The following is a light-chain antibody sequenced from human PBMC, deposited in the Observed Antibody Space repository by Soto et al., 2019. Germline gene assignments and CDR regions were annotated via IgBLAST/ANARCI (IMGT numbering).Light chain of an antibody. J-gene: IGLJ1*01. Sequence: QSVLTQRPSVSGAPGQRVTISCTGSSSNIGAGYDVHWYQQLPGTAPKLLIYGNSNRPSGVPDRFSGSKSGTSASLAITGLQAEDEADYYCESYDSSLSGFYVFGTGT. CDR2: GNS. CDR3: ESYDSSLSGFYV. CDR1: SSNIGAGYD. V-gene: IGLV1-40*01.